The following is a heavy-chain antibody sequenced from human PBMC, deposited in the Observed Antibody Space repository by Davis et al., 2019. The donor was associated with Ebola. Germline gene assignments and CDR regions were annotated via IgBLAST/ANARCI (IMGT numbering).Heavy chain of an antibody. D-gene: IGHD3-9*01. CDR2: ISAYNGNT. CDR3: ARDILTGFYGMDV. V-gene: IGHV1-18*04. CDR1: GYTFTSYG. Sequence: ASVKVSCKASGYTFTSYGISWVRQAPGQGLEWMGWISAYNGNTNYAQKFQGWVTMTRDTPISTAYMELSRLRSDDTAVYYCARDILTGFYGMDVWGQGTTVTVSS. J-gene: IGHJ6*02.